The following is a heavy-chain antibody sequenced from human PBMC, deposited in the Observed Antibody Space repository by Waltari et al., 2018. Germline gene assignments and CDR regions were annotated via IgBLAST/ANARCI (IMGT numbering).Heavy chain of an antibody. Sequence: QVQLVESGGGVVQPGRSLRLSCAASGFTFSSYGMHWVRQAPGKGLEWGAVISYDGSNKYYADSGKGRFTISRDNSKNTLYLQMNSLRAEDTAVYYCAKVLNGNHDYWGQGTLVTVSS. D-gene: IGHD1-1*01. CDR1: GFTFSSYG. CDR3: AKVLNGNHDY. J-gene: IGHJ4*02. CDR2: ISYDGSNK. V-gene: IGHV3-30*18.